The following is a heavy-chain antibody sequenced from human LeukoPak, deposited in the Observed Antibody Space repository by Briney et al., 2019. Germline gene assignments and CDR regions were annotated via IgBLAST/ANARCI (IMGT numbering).Heavy chain of an antibody. CDR2: FLSDGSRT. Sequence: GGSLRLSCAASGFTFSSYWMHWVRQGPGKGLVWVSRFLSDGSRTTYADSVKGRFTISRDNSKNTLSLQMNSLRAEDTSVYYCARGQRRHIDMAPSFDYWGQGTLVTVSS. CDR1: GFTFSSYW. CDR3: ARGQRRHIDMAPSFDY. V-gene: IGHV3-74*01. D-gene: IGHD5-24*01. J-gene: IGHJ4*02.